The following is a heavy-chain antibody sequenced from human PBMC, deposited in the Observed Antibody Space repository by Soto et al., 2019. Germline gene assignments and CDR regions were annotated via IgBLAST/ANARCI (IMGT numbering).Heavy chain of an antibody. V-gene: IGHV5-10-1*01. CDR1: GYSFTSYW. CDR3: ARAIWDRRVAATRDAFYI. D-gene: IGHD2-15*01. CDR2: IDPSDSYT. Sequence: PGESLKISCKGSGYSFTSYWISWVRQMPGKGLEWMGRIDPSDSYTNYSPSFQGHVTISADKSISTAYLQWSSLKASDTAMYYCARAIWDRRVAATRDAFYIWGQGTMVTVSS. J-gene: IGHJ3*02.